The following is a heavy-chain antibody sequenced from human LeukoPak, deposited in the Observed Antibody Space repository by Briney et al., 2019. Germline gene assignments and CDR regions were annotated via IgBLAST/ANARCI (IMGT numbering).Heavy chain of an antibody. Sequence: ASVKVSCKASGYTFTSYYMHWVRQAPGQGLEWMGLINPTGGSTGYAQKFQGRVTMTRDTSTSTVYMELSSLRSEDTAVYYCARDNCSGGSCYGYMDVWGKGTTVTISS. CDR3: ARDNCSGGSCYGYMDV. CDR1: GYTFTSYY. CDR2: INPTGGST. D-gene: IGHD2-15*01. J-gene: IGHJ6*03. V-gene: IGHV1-46*01.